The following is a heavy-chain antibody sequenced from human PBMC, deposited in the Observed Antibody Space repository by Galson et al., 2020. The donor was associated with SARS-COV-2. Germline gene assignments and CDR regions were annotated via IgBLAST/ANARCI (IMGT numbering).Heavy chain of an antibody. V-gene: IGHV3-23*01. CDR2: IEYNGDVT. CDR1: GFIFSNYD. J-gene: IGHJ4*02. CDR3: AKHYVRSHDY. D-gene: IGHD3-10*02. Sequence: GESLKISCAASGFIFSNYDMTWVRQAPGQGLEFVSGIEYNGDVTYYADSVKGRITISRDNSKNTLYLQMNSLRAEDTAVYFCAKHYVRSHDYWGQGTLVTVSS.